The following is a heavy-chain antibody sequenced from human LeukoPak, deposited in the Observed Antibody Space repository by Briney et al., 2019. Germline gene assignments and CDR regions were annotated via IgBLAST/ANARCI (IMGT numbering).Heavy chain of an antibody. CDR2: ISGSSTTI. D-gene: IGHD2-15*01. CDR3: ARGACIAGGCYALRANWFDR. CDR1: GFTFSTYS. Sequence: GGSLRLSCAASGFTFSTYSMNWVRQAPGKGLEWVSYISGSSTTIHYADSVKGRFTISRDNAKNSLFLQMNSLRAEDTAVYYCARGACIAGGCYALRANWFDRWGQGTLVTVSS. J-gene: IGHJ5*02. V-gene: IGHV3-48*04.